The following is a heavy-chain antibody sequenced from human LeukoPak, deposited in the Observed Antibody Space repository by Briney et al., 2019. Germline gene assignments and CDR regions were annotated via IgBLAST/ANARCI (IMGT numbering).Heavy chain of an antibody. CDR2: IKEDGSDK. Sequence: GGSLRLSCAASRISFSNYWMTWIRQAPEKGLQWVANIKEDGSDKIYADSVKGRFTISRDNAKNLLYLQMNSLRAEDTAVYYCARWTDWYFDLWGRGTLVTVSS. D-gene: IGHD2-21*02. J-gene: IGHJ2*01. CDR1: RISFSNYW. V-gene: IGHV3-7*01. CDR3: ARWTDWYFDL.